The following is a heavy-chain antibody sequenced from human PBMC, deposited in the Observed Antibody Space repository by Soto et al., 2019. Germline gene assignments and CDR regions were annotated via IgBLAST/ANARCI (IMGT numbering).Heavy chain of an antibody. D-gene: IGHD3-22*01. CDR3: AGAPGYYDSSGPGGWFDP. J-gene: IGHJ5*02. CDR2: IYYSGST. CDR1: GGSISSYY. Sequence: QVQLQESGPGLVKPSETLSLTCTVSGGSISSYYWSWIRQPPGKGLEWIGYIYYSGSTNYNPSLKRRVTISVDTSKNQFSLKLSSVTAADTAVYYCAGAPGYYDSSGPGGWFDPWGQGTLVTVSS. V-gene: IGHV4-59*01.